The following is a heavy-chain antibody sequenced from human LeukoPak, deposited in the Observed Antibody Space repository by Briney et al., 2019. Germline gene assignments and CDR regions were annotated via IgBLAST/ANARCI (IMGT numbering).Heavy chain of an antibody. CDR3: ARHFTPYCTNGVCYTGLDY. CDR1: GYSFTVYW. Sequence: GESLKISCKGSGYSFTVYWFGGARQMPGKGLGGLGLLFPVDSDTRYSPSFQGQVTISADKSISTAYLQWSSLKASDTAMYYCARHFTPYCTNGVCYTGLDYWGQGTLVTVSS. V-gene: IGHV5-51*01. CDR2: LFPVDSDT. J-gene: IGHJ4*02. D-gene: IGHD2-8*01.